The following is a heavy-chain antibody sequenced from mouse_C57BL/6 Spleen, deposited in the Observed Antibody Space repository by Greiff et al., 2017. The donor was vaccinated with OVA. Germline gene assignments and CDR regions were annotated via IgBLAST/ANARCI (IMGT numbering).Heavy chain of an antibody. D-gene: IGHD3-2*02. CDR1: GFTFSSYG. V-gene: IGHV5-6*01. CDR3: AGQDSAGYPYYFDY. J-gene: IGHJ2*01. Sequence: EVQLVESGADLVKPGGSLQLSCAASGFTFSSYGMSWVRQTPDKRLEWVATISSGGSYTYYPDSVKGRFTISRDNAKNTLYLQMSSLKSEDTAMYYCAGQDSAGYPYYFDYWGQGTTLTVSS. CDR2: ISSGGSYT.